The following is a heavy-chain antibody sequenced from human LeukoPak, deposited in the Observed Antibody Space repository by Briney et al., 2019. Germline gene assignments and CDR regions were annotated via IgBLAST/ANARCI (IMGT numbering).Heavy chain of an antibody. J-gene: IGHJ4*02. CDR2: IYYSGST. CDR3: ATNNYDSSGSTSLFDY. D-gene: IGHD3-22*01. Sequence: SETLSLTCTVSGGSISSSSYCWGWIRQPPGKGLEWIGSIYYSGSTYYNPSLKSRVTISVDTSKNQFSLKLSSVTAADTAVYYCATNNYDSSGSTSLFDYWGQGTLVTVSS. V-gene: IGHV4-39*01. CDR1: GGSISSSSYC.